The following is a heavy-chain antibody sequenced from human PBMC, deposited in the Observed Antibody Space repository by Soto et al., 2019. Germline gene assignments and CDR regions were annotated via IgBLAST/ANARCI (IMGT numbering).Heavy chain of an antibody. J-gene: IGHJ4*02. V-gene: IGHV3-73*01. CDR3: TRLHTYACDY. D-gene: IGHD2-2*01. Sequence: EVQLLESGGGLVQPGGSLKLSCAASGFTFSGSAMHWVRQASGKGLEWVGRIRSKANSYATAYAASVKGRFTISRDDSKNTAYLQMNSLKTEDTAVYYCTRLHTYACDYWGQGTLVAVSS. CDR2: IRSKANSYAT. CDR1: GFTFSGSA.